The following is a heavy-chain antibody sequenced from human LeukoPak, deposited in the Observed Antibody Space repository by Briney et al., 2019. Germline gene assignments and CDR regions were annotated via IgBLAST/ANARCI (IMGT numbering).Heavy chain of an antibody. CDR2: ISGRSGIT. Sequence: GGSLRLSCAASGFTFSSYAMSWVRQAPGKGLEWVSSISGRSGITYDADSVKGRFTISRDNSKNTLYLQMNSLRAEDTAVYYCARSMVRGVYYYYMDVWGKGTTVTVSS. D-gene: IGHD3-10*01. V-gene: IGHV3-23*01. CDR3: ARSMVRGVYYYYMDV. J-gene: IGHJ6*03. CDR1: GFTFSSYA.